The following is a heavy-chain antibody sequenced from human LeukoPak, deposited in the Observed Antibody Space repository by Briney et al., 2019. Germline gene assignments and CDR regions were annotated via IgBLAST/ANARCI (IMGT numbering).Heavy chain of an antibody. D-gene: IGHD6-13*01. CDR3: AKATSGTLLFDY. CDR1: GFTFSSNY. J-gene: IGHJ4*02. V-gene: IGHV3-53*01. Sequence: GGSLRLSCAASGFTFSSNYMSGVRQAPGKGLEWVSVIYSGGSTYYADSVKGRFTISRDNSKNTLYLQMNSLRAEDTAVYYCAKATSGTLLFDYWGQGTLVTVSS. CDR2: IYSGGST.